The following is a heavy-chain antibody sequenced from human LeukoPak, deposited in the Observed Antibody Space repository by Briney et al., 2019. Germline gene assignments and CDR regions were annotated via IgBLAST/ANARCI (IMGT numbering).Heavy chain of an antibody. CDR3: VRDSLYYYGSGSPNLGY. Sequence: GGSLRLSCAASGFTFSSYWMSWVRQAPGKGLEWVANIKQDGSEKYYVDSVKGRFTISRDNAKNSLYLQMNSLRAEDTAVYYCVRDSLYYYGSGSPNLGYWGQGTLVTVSS. V-gene: IGHV3-7*01. D-gene: IGHD3-10*01. J-gene: IGHJ4*02. CDR1: GFTFSSYW. CDR2: IKQDGSEK.